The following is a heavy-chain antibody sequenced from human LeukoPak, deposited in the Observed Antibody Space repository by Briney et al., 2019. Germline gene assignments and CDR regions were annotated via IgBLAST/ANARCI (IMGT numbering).Heavy chain of an antibody. Sequence: ASVKVSCKASGYTFTGYYMHWVRQAPGQGLEWMGWINPNSGGTKYARKFQGRVTMNRDTSISTAYMELSRLRSDDTAVYYCARVAGTLFNYHFDYWGQGTLVTVSS. J-gene: IGHJ4*02. CDR3: ARVAGTLFNYHFDY. CDR2: INPNSGGT. V-gene: IGHV1-2*02. D-gene: IGHD1-7*01. CDR1: GYTFTGYY.